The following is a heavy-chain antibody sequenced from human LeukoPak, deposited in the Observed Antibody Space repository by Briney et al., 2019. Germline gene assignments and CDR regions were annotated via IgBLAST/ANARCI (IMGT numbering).Heavy chain of an antibody. J-gene: IGHJ4*02. CDR3: ARHPFSAPFDY. CDR1: GGSMNNYY. V-gene: IGHV4-59*08. Sequence: SETLSLTCIVSGGSMNNYYWSWFRQPPGKGLEWIAYVYQTGDTRYNPSLKSRVSISLDMSKNQFSLKVSSVTATDTAVYYCARHPFSAPFDYWGLGILVTVSS. D-gene: IGHD6-19*01. CDR2: VYQTGDT.